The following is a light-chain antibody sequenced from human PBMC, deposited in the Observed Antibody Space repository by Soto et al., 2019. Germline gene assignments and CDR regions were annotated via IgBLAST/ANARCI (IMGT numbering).Light chain of an antibody. CDR1: QSISSW. V-gene: IGKV1-5*03. J-gene: IGKJ2*01. CDR3: HQYNSYLYT. CDR2: KAS. Sequence: DIQMTQSPSTLSASVGDRVTITCRASQSISSWLAWYQQKPGKAPKLLIYKASSFESGVPSRFSGSGSGTAFTLTISSLQPDDFATYYCHQYNSYLYTFGQGTKLEIK.